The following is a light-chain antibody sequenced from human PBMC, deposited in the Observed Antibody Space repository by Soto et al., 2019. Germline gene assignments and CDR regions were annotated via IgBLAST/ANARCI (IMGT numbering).Light chain of an antibody. CDR2: DTS. J-gene: IGLJ3*02. CDR3: LLSFSTTRAWV. V-gene: IGLV7-46*01. Sequence: QAVVTQEPSLTVSPGGTVTLTCDSSTGAVTSVHYPYWFPQKPGQAPRTLIYDTSKKHSWTPARFSGSLLGGKAALTLSGAQPEDECEYYCLLSFSTTRAWVFGGGTKVTVL. CDR1: TGAVTSVHY.